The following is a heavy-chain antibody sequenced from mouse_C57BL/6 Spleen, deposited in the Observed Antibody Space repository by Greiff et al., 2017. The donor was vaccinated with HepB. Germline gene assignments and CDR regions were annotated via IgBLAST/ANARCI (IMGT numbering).Heavy chain of an antibody. D-gene: IGHD1-1*01. J-gene: IGHJ3*01. CDR3: TTGLLAY. CDR2: IDPENGDT. CDR1: GFNIKDDY. V-gene: IGHV14-4*01. Sequence: EVQLQQSGAELVRPGASVKLSCPASGFNIKDDYMHWVKQRPEQGLEWIGWIDPENGDTEYASKFQGKATITADPSSNTAYLQLSSLTAEDTAVYYCTTGLLAYWGQGTLVTVYA.